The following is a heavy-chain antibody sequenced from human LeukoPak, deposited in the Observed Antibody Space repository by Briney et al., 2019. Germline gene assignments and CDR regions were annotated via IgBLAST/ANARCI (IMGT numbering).Heavy chain of an antibody. V-gene: IGHV3-23*01. Sequence: PGGSLRLSCAASGFTFSNFDMGWVRQAPGKGLERISDISGSGDHTYQADSVKGRFTISGENSKNTLYLQMNSPRAEDTAVYYCAKGGSGYYVFDYWGQGTLVTVSS. D-gene: IGHD3-22*01. J-gene: IGHJ4*02. CDR3: AKGGSGYYVFDY. CDR1: GFTFSNFD. CDR2: ISGSGDHT.